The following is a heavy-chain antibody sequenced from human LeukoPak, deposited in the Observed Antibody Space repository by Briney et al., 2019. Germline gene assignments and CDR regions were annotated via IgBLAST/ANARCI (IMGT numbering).Heavy chain of an antibody. CDR3: ARDYPYYYGSGSFGSGMDV. J-gene: IGHJ6*02. CDR1: GYTFTSYG. D-gene: IGHD3-10*01. V-gene: IGHV1-18*01. CDR2: ISAYNGNT. Sequence: GASVKVSCKASGYTFTSYGISWVRQAPGQGLEWVGWISAYNGNTNYAQKLQGRVTMTTDTSTSTAYMKLRSLRSDDTAVYYCARDYPYYYGSGSFGSGMDVWGQGTTVTVSS.